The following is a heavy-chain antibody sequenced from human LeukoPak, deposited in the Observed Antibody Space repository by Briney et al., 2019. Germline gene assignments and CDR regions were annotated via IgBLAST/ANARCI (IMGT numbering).Heavy chain of an antibody. CDR1: GYTFTSYG. Sequence: ASVKVSCKASGYTFTSYGISWVRQAPGQGLERMGWINPNSGGTNYAQKFQGRVTMTRDTSISTAYMELSRLRSDDTAVYYCARDSRPIFEWQQLGVDYWGQGTLVTVSS. V-gene: IGHV1-2*02. J-gene: IGHJ4*02. CDR2: INPNSGGT. D-gene: IGHD6-13*01. CDR3: ARDSRPIFEWQQLGVDY.